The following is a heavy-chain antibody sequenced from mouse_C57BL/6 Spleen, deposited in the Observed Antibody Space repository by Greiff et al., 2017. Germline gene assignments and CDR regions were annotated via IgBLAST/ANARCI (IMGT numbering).Heavy chain of an antibody. CDR1: GYTFTDYN. V-gene: IGHV1-22*01. J-gene: IGHJ1*03. Sequence: EVQLQQSGPELVKPGASVKMSCKASGYTFTDYNMHWVKQSHGKGLGWMGYINPNNGGTSYNQKFKGKATLTVNKSSSTAYMELRSLTSEDSAVYYCARGDNNYGGNWYFDVWGTGTTVTVSS. CDR2: INPNNGGT. D-gene: IGHD2-5*01. CDR3: ARGDNNYGGNWYFDV.